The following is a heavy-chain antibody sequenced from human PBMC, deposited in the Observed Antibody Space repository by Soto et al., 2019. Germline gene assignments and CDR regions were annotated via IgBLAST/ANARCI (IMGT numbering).Heavy chain of an antibody. CDR1: GFTFSSYG. V-gene: IGHV3-33*01. CDR3: ARDRGWYGDY. Sequence: QVQLVESGGGVVQPGRSLRLSCSASGFTFSSYGMHWVRQAPGKGLEWVSLIWYDGSNEYYADSVKGRFTISRDNSKNTLYLQMNGLSAEDTAVYDCARDRGWYGDYWGQGTLVSVSS. D-gene: IGHD6-19*01. CDR2: IWYDGSNE. J-gene: IGHJ4*02.